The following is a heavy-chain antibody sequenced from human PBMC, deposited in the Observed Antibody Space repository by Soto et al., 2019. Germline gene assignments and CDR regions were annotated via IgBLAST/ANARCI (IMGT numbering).Heavy chain of an antibody. CDR3: ARLVGSYSSSWYYYYYYMDV. V-gene: IGHV4-39*01. CDR2: IYYSGST. Sequence: SETLSLTCTVSGGSISSSSYYWGWIRQPPGKGLEWIGSIYYSGSTYYNPSLKSRVTISVDTSKNQFSLKLGSVTAADTAVYYCARLVGSYSSSWYYYYYYMDVWGKGTTVTVSS. J-gene: IGHJ6*03. CDR1: GGSISSSSYY. D-gene: IGHD6-13*01.